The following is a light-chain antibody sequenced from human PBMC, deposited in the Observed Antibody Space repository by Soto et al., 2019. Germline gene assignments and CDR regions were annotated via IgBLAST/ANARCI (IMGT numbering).Light chain of an antibody. J-gene: IGKJ4*01. CDR1: QSISSY. CDR2: AAS. Sequence: DIQMTQSPSSLSASVGDRVTITCRASQSISSYLNWYQQKPGKAPKLLIYAASSLQSGVPSRFSGSGSGTDFTLTISSLQPEDFETYYCQQSYSTPLTLGGWPKVHI. CDR3: QQSYSTPLT. V-gene: IGKV1-39*01.